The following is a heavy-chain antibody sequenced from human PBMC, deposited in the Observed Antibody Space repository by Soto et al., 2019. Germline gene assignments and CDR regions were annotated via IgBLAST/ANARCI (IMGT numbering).Heavy chain of an antibody. D-gene: IGHD3-10*01. CDR2: IYYSGST. Sequence: PSETLSLTCTVSGGSISSSSYYWSWIRHHPQKGLEWIGYIYYSGSTYYNPSLTSRLTISVDTSKNQFSLKLSSVTAADTAVYFCARDADGSGYYFDYWGQGTLVTVSS. J-gene: IGHJ4*02. CDR3: ARDADGSGYYFDY. CDR1: GGSISSSSYY. V-gene: IGHV4-31*03.